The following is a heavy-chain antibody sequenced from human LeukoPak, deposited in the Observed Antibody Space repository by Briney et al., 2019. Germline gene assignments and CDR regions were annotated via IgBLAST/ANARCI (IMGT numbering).Heavy chain of an antibody. CDR2: ISPTGSTT. D-gene: IGHD6-6*01. J-gene: IGHJ4*02. Sequence: QAGGSLRLSCGATGFTISSYWMHWVRQAPGKGLVWVSRISPTGSTTSYADSVKGRFTVSRDNAKNTLYLQVNNLRAEDTAVYYCARGPNSNWSGLDSWGQGTLLTVSS. V-gene: IGHV3-74*01. CDR1: GFTISSYW. CDR3: ARGPNSNWSGLDS.